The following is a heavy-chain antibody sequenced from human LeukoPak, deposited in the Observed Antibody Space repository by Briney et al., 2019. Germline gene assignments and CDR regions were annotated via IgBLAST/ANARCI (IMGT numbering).Heavy chain of an antibody. V-gene: IGHV1-69*01. Sequence: SVKVSCKASGGTFSPYAISWVRQAPGQGLEWMGGIIPIFGTANYAQKFQGRVTITADESTSTTYMELSSLRSEDTAVYYCGRDRPATLYGSGSPPDYWGQGTLVTVSS. CDR3: GRDRPATLYGSGSPPDY. D-gene: IGHD3-10*01. CDR1: GGTFSPYA. CDR2: IIPIFGTA. J-gene: IGHJ4*02.